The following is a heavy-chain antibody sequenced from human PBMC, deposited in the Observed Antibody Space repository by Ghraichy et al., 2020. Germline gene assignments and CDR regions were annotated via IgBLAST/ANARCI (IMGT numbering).Heavy chain of an antibody. D-gene: IGHD4-11*01. V-gene: IGHV1-2*04. CDR2: INPNSGGT. J-gene: IGHJ6*02. CDR3: ARSRYDYSNYDPLYYYYGMDV. Sequence: ASVKVSCKASGYTFTGYYMHWVRQAPGQGLEWMGWINPNSGGTNYAQKFQGWVTMTRDTSISTAYMELSRLRSDDTAVYYCARSRYDYSNYDPLYYYYGMDVWGQGTTVTVSS. CDR1: GYTFTGYY.